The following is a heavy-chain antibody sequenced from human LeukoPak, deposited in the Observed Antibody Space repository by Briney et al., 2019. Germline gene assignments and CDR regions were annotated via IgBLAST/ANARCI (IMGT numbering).Heavy chain of an antibody. J-gene: IGHJ4*02. CDR3: ARGGKWLYYFDY. CDR1: GDSISSSNYY. CDR2: IYYSGST. V-gene: IGHV4-39*01. Sequence: SETLSLTCTVSGDSISSSNYYWGWIRQPPGKGLEWIASIYYSGSTYYNPSLKSRVTISVDMSKNQFSLRLTSVTAADTAVYYCARGGKWLYYFDYWGQGTLVTVSS. D-gene: IGHD6-19*01.